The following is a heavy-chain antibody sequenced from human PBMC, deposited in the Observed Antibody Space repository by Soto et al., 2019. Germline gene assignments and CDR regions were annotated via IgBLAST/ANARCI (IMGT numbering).Heavy chain of an antibody. CDR3: AKDRRTYLGSGTCIDY. CDR2: ISYDGSNK. V-gene: IGHV3-30*18. J-gene: IGHJ4*02. CDR1: GFSFSTYA. D-gene: IGHD3-10*01. Sequence: QVQLVESGGGVVQPGRSLRLSCAASGFSFSTYAMHWVRQAPGKGLEWVAVISYDGSNKYYADSMKGRFTISRENSNNALFLQMNSLRGDDTAVYYCAKDRRTYLGSGTCIDYWGQGTLVTVSS.